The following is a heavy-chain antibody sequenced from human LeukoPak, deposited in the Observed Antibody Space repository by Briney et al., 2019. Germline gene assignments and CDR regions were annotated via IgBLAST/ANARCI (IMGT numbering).Heavy chain of an antibody. CDR2: MNPKIGNT. D-gene: IGHD2-15*01. CDR3: ARDQDIVVVVAALRQREMGGFDP. J-gene: IGHJ5*02. CDR1: GYTFTNYD. V-gene: IGHV1-8*01. Sequence: ASVKVSCKASGYTFTNYDINWVRQAAGQGPEWMGWMNPKIGNTGYAQNFQGRVTMTRNTSISTAYMELSSLRSDDAAVYYCARDQDIVVVVAALRQREMGGFDPWGQGTLVTVSS.